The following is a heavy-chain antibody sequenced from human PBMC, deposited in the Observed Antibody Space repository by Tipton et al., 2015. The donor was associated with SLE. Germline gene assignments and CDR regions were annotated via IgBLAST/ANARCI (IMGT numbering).Heavy chain of an antibody. J-gene: IGHJ4*02. D-gene: IGHD4-23*01. CDR3: ASGGYGGNPDY. V-gene: IGHV3-7*01. Sequence: SLRLSCAASGFTFSSYWMSWVRQAPGKGLEWVANIKQDGSEKYYVDSVKGRFTISGDNAKNSLYLQMNSLRAEDTAVYYCASGGYGGNPDYWGQGTLVTVSS. CDR1: GFTFSSYW. CDR2: IKQDGSEK.